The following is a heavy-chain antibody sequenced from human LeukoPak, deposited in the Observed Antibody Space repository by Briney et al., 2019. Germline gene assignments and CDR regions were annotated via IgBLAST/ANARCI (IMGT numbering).Heavy chain of an antibody. Sequence: GGSLRLSCAGSGFSFSKYSFHWIRQAPGKGLQYVAVMSGDGARSFYAESAKGRFTIYRDISKNTVYLQMNSLRVEDMAVYYCAREDYMDVWGKRTTVIVTS. CDR3: AREDYMDV. J-gene: IGHJ6*03. CDR1: GFSFSKYS. CDR2: MSGDGARS. V-gene: IGHV3-64*02.